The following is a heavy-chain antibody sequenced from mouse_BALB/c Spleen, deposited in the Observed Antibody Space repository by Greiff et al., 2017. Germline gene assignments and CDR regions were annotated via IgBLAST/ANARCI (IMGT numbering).Heavy chain of an antibody. V-gene: IGHV5-6-5*01. CDR1: GFTFSSYA. Sequence: EVKLVESGGGLVKPGGSLKLSCAASGFTFSSYAMSWVRQTPEKRLEWVASISSGGSTYYPDSVKGRFTISRDNARNILYLQMSSLRSEDTAMYYCAREGTYYGNSFDYWGQGTTLTVSS. D-gene: IGHD2-10*01. J-gene: IGHJ2*01. CDR3: AREGTYYGNSFDY. CDR2: ISSGGST.